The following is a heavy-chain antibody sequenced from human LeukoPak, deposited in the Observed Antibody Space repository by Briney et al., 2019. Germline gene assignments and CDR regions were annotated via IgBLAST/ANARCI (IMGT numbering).Heavy chain of an antibody. CDR2: IYYSGST. D-gene: IGHD5-18*01. J-gene: IGHJ4*02. CDR1: DGSISSGGYY. V-gene: IGHV4-31*03. Sequence: SETLSLTCTVSDGSISSGGYYWSWIRQHPGKGLEWIGYIYYSGSTYYNPSLKSRVTISVDTSKNQFSLKLSSVTAADTAVYYCASVDTAMDYYFDYWGQGTLVTVSS. CDR3: ASVDTAMDYYFDY.